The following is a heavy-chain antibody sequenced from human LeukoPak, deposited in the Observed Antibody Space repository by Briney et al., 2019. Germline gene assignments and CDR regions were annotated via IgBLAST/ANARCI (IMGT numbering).Heavy chain of an antibody. CDR2: MNPNSGNT. J-gene: IGHJ6*02. CDR1: GYTFTSYD. D-gene: IGHD2-2*01. Sequence: ASVTVSCKASGYTFTSYDINWVRQAPGQGLEWMGWMNPNSGNTGYAQKFQGGVTMTRNTSISTAYMELSSLRSEDTAVYYCARSALRAKCMDVWGQGTTVTVSS. CDR3: ARSALRAKCMDV. V-gene: IGHV1-8*01.